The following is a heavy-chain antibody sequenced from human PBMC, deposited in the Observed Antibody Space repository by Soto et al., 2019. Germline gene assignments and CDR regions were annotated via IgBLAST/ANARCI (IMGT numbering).Heavy chain of an antibody. V-gene: IGHV3-23*01. J-gene: IGHJ4*02. CDR3: AKDRVSNGVNPTVVDY. CDR2: ISGSGDKT. CDR1: GFTFSNYA. Sequence: PGGSLRLSCAASGFTFSNYAMNWVRQAPGKGLEWVSFISGSGDKTDHADSVKGRFTISRDNSKNTLYLQMNNLRAEDTAVYHCAKDRVSNGVNPTVVDYWGQGALVTVSS. D-gene: IGHD4-17*01.